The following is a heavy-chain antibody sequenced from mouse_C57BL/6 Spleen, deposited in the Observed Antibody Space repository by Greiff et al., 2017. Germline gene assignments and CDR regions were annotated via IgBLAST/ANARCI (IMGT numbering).Heavy chain of an antibody. D-gene: IGHD2-5*01. CDR2: IYPGSGST. Sequence: QVQLQQPGAELVKPGASVKMSCKASGYTFTSYWITWVKQRPGQGLEWIGDIYPGSGSTNYNEKFKSKATLTVDTSSSTAYMQLSSLTSEDSAVYYCASDYYSNYRFAYWGQGTLVTVSA. V-gene: IGHV1-55*01. J-gene: IGHJ3*01. CDR3: ASDYYSNYRFAY. CDR1: GYTFTSYW.